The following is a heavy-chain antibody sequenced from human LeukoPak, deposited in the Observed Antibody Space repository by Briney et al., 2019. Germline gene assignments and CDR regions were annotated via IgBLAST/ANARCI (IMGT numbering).Heavy chain of an antibody. CDR3: ARGEVVAASWFDP. J-gene: IGHJ5*02. D-gene: IGHD2-15*01. V-gene: IGHV6-1*01. Sequence: SQTLSLTCAISGDSFSSNSAAWNWLRQSPSRGLEGLGRKYYRHKFYNDYVTSVQSLITINPDTSKYQFYLQLNSVTPEDTTVYYRARGEVVAASWFDPWGQGTLVTVSS. CDR1: GDSFSSNSAA. CDR2: KYYRHKFYN.